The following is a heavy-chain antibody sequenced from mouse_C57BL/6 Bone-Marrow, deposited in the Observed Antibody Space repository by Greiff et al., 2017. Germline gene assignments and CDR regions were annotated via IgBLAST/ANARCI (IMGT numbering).Heavy chain of an antibody. CDR2: LSSGGSYT. Sequence: EVQLVESGGDLVKPGGSLKLSCAASGFTFSSYGMSWVRQTPDKRLEWVATLSSGGSYTYYPDSVKGRFTISRDNAKNTLYLQMSSLKSEDTAMYYCARQGDGNYVAYWGQGTLVTVSA. V-gene: IGHV5-6*01. CDR3: ARQGDGNYVAY. D-gene: IGHD2-1*01. CDR1: GFTFSSYG. J-gene: IGHJ3*01.